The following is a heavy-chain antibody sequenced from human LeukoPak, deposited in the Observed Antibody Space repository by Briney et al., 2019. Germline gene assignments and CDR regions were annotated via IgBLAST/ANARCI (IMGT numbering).Heavy chain of an antibody. CDR1: GYTFTNYD. CDR2: MSPNNGNT. D-gene: IGHD7-27*01. Sequence: ASVKVSCKTSGYTFTNYDINWVRQATGQGLEWLGWMSPNNGNTGYAQKFQGRVTMTRDTSINTAYTELRSLRSEDTAVYYCASNPPRTGDFNSWGQGALVTVSS. J-gene: IGHJ4*02. CDR3: ASNPPRTGDFNS. V-gene: IGHV1-8*01.